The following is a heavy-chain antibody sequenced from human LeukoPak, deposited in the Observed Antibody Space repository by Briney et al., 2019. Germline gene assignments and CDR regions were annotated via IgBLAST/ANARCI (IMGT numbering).Heavy chain of an antibody. CDR1: GYTFTNYA. J-gene: IGHJ4*02. CDR2: ISAYNGNT. Sequence: GASVKVSCKASGYTFTNYAISWVRQAPGQGREWMGWISAYNGNTNYAQKLQGRVTMTTDTSTSTVYMELRSLRSDDTAVYYCARDVGEGFCSGGSCSDYWGQGTLVTVSS. D-gene: IGHD2-15*01. V-gene: IGHV1-18*01. CDR3: ARDVGEGFCSGGSCSDY.